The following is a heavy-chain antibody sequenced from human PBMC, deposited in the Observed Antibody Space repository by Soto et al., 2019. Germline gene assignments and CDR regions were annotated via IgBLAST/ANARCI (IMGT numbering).Heavy chain of an antibody. CDR2: INHSGST. CDR1: GGSFSGYY. Sequence: SETPSLTCAVYGGSFSGYYWSWIRQPPWKGLEWIGEINHSGSTNYNPSLKSRVTISVDTSKNQFSLKLSSVTAADTAVYYCARARIAARPGACWFDPWGQGTLVTVSS. V-gene: IGHV4-34*01. CDR3: ARARIAARPGACWFDP. J-gene: IGHJ5*02. D-gene: IGHD6-6*01.